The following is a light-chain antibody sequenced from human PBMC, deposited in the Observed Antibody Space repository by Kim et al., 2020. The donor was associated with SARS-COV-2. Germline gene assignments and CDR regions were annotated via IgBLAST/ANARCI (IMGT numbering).Light chain of an antibody. CDR3: QKYNSAPLT. CDR2: AAS. Sequence: ASVGDRGNITCRASQGSSNYLAWYQQKPAKVPKLLIYAASALQSGGPSRFSGSGSGTDFTLTISSLQPEDVATYYCQKYNSAPLTFGGGTKVDIK. V-gene: IGKV1-27*01. CDR1: QGSSNY. J-gene: IGKJ4*01.